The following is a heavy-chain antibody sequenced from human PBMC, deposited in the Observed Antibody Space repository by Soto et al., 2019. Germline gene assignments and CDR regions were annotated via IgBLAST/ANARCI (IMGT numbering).Heavy chain of an antibody. J-gene: IGHJ5*02. Sequence: PGESLKNSCKGSGYSFFTYWIGWVRQMSGRGLEWMGIIYPGDSDIRYSPSFQGQVTISADKSISTAYLQWSSLKVSDTAMYYCARGAGINWFDPWGQGTLVTVSS. V-gene: IGHV5-51*01. CDR3: ARGAGINWFDP. CDR1: GYSFFTYW. CDR2: IYPGDSDI. D-gene: IGHD1-1*01.